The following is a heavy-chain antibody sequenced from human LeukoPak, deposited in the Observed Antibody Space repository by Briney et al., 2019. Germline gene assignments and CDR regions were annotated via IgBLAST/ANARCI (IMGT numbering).Heavy chain of an antibody. CDR2: TYYRSKRYN. CDR3: ARDGVTMVRGVRKDWFDP. V-gene: IGHV6-1*01. Sequence: SQTLSLTCAISGDSVSSNSAAWNWIRQSPSRGLEWLGRTYYRSKRYNDYAVPVKSRITINPDTSKNQFSLKLSSVTAADTAVYYCARDGVTMVRGVRKDWFDPWGQGTLVTVSS. CDR1: GDSVSSNSAA. D-gene: IGHD3-10*01. J-gene: IGHJ5*02.